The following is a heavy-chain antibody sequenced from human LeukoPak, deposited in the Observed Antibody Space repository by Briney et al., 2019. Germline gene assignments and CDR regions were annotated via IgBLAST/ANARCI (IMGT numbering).Heavy chain of an antibody. D-gene: IGHD4-17*01. V-gene: IGHV3-21*01. J-gene: IGHJ4*02. CDR2: ISRSSSYI. CDR1: GFTFRSYS. Sequence: GGSLRLSCAASGFTFRSYSMNWVRQAPGKGLEWVSSISRSSSYIYYADSVKGRFTISRDNAKNSLYLQMNSLTAEDTAVYYCARYLDYGDYVYFDYWGQGTLVTVSP. CDR3: ARYLDYGDYVYFDY.